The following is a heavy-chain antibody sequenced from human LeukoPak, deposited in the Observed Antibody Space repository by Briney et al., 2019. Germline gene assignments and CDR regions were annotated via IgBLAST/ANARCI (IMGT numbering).Heavy chain of an antibody. CDR3: ARASRSGYDY. J-gene: IGHJ4*02. Sequence: PGGSLRLSCAASGFTFSSFGMNWVRQAPGKRLEWVSYIGSGSSAIYYADSVKGRFTISRDNAKNSLYLQMNSLRNEDAAVYYCARASRSGYDYWGQGTLVTVSS. CDR1: GFTFSSFG. D-gene: IGHD3-22*01. V-gene: IGHV3-48*02. CDR2: IGSGSSAI.